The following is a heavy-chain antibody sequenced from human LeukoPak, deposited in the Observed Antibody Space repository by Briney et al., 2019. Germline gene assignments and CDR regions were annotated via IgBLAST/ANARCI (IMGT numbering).Heavy chain of an antibody. D-gene: IGHD3-10*01. CDR3: AREVRFSMVRGEIDC. V-gene: IGHV4-4*02. CDR1: GGSIGSSNW. J-gene: IGHJ4*02. CDR2: IYYSGNT. Sequence: SGTLSLTCAVSGGSIGSSNWWSWVRQPPGKGLEWIGEIYYSGNTNYNPSLKSRVTISIDKSKNQFSLKLSSVTAADTAVYYCAREVRFSMVRGEIDCWGQGTLVTVSS.